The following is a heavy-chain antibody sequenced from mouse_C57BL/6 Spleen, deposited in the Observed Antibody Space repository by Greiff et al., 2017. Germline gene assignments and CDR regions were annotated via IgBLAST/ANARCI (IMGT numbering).Heavy chain of an antibody. CDR2: INYDGSST. Sequence: DVKLVESEGGLVQPGSSMKLSCTASGFTFSDYYMAWVRQVPEKGLEWVANINYDGSSTYYLDSLKSRFIISRDNAKSILYLQMSSLKSEDTATYYCARGDSSGDFDYWGQGTTRTVSS. CDR1: GFTFSDYY. V-gene: IGHV5-16*01. D-gene: IGHD3-2*02. CDR3: ARGDSSGDFDY. J-gene: IGHJ2*01.